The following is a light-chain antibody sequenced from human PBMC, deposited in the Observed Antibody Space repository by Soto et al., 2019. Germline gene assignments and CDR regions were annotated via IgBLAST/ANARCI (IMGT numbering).Light chain of an antibody. V-gene: IGKV3-15*01. CDR2: GAS. CDR3: QQYGSSIT. Sequence: EILMTQSPATLSVSPGERATLSCRASQSVRSNLAWCQQRPGQPPRLLIYGASTRATGVPARFSASGSGTDFTLTINRLEPEDFAVYYCQQYGSSITFGQGTRLEIK. CDR1: QSVRSN. J-gene: IGKJ5*01.